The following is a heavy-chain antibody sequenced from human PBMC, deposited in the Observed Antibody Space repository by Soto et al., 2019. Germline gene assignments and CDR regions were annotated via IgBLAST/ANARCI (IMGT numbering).Heavy chain of an antibody. CDR3: AKRDSIRTSCRQGYYYGMDV. V-gene: IGHV3-30*18. D-gene: IGHD2-2*01. J-gene: IGHJ6*02. CDR1: GFTFSSYG. Sequence: GGSLRLSCAASGFTFSSYGMHWVRQATGKGLEWVAVISSDGSNKYYADSVKGRFTISRDNSKSTLHLQMNSLRAEDTAVYYCAKRDSIRTSCRQGYYYGMDVWGQGTTVTVSS. CDR2: ISSDGSNK.